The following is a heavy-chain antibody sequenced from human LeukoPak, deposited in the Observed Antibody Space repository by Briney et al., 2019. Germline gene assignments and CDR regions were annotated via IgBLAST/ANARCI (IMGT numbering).Heavy chain of an antibody. CDR1: GYTFTSYY. CDR2: INPSGGST. J-gene: IGHJ4*02. CDR3: ARYRPGRDYYDSSGYSDY. V-gene: IGHV1-46*01. D-gene: IGHD3-22*01. Sequence: ASVKVSCKASGYTFTSYYMHWVRQAPGQGLEWMGIINPSGGSTSYAQKFQGRVTMTRDTSTSTVYMELSSLRSEDTAAYYCARYRPGRDYYDSSGYSDYWGQGTLVTVSS.